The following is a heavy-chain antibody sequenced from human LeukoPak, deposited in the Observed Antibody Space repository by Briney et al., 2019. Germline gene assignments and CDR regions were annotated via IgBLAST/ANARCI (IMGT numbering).Heavy chain of an antibody. J-gene: IGHJ4*02. CDR3: STDILETNWGGN. V-gene: IGHV3-15*01. Sequence: GGSLRLSCAASGFTFSNAWMSWVRQAPGKGLEWVSRIKSKTDGGTTHYAAPVKGRFTISRDDSKDTLYLQMNILKTEDTAVYYCSTDILETNWGGNWGQGTLVTVSP. CDR2: IKSKTDGGTT. D-gene: IGHD7-27*01. CDR1: GFTFSNAW.